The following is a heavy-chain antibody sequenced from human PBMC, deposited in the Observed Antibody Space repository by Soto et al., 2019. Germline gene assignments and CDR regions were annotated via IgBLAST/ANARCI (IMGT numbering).Heavy chain of an antibody. J-gene: IGHJ4*02. D-gene: IGHD2-21*01. Sequence: GGSLRLSCAASGFTFSSYAMHWVRQAPGKGLEWVAVISYDGSNKYYADSVKGRFTISRDNSKNTLYLQMNSLRAEDTAVYYCARAGPYEPFDYWGQGTLVTVPQ. CDR3: ARAGPYEPFDY. CDR2: ISYDGSNK. V-gene: IGHV3-30-3*01. CDR1: GFTFSSYA.